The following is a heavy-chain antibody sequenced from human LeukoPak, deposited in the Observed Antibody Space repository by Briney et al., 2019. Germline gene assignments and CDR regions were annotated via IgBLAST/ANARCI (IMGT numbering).Heavy chain of an antibody. CDR1: GGSISSSSYY. CDR3: ARVRRPSPTPGRDITMIRAVFDP. Sequence: SETLSLTCTVSGGSISSSSYYWGWIRQPPGKGLEWIGSIHYSGNNNYNPSLKSRVTISVDTSKNQFSLKLSSVTAADTAVYYCARVRRPSPTPGRDITMIRAVFDPWGQGTLVTVSS. J-gene: IGHJ5*02. CDR2: IHYSGNN. V-gene: IGHV4-39*01. D-gene: IGHD3-10*01.